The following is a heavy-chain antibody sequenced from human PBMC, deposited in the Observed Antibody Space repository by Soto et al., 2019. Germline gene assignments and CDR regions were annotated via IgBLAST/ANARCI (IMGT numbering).Heavy chain of an antibody. CDR3: ARSAVAPGIAAAGRPSTNWFDP. Sequence: SETLSLTCTVSGGSISSYYWSWIRQPPGKXLEWIGYIYYSGSTNYDPSLKSRVTISVDTSKNQFSLKLSSVTAADTAVYYCARSAVAPGIAAAGRPSTNWFDPWGQGTLVTVSS. V-gene: IGHV4-59*01. J-gene: IGHJ5*02. D-gene: IGHD6-13*01. CDR1: GGSISSYY. CDR2: IYYSGST.